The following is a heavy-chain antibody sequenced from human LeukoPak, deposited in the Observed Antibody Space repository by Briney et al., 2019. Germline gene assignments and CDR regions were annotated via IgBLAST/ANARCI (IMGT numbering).Heavy chain of an antibody. Sequence: SETLSLTCAVSGGSMSHYYWSWIRQPPGKGLEWIGYIYFSGSTNYNPSLKSRVTISIDASKSQFSLKLSSVTAADTAVYYCTNTNYENFDYWAREPWSPSPQ. V-gene: IGHV4-59*08. CDR3: TNTNYENFDY. D-gene: IGHD4-11*01. J-gene: IGHJ4*02. CDR2: IYFSGST. CDR1: GGSMSHYY.